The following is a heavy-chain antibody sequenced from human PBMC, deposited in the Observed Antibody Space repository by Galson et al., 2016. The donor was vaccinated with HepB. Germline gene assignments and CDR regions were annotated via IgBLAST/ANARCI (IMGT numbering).Heavy chain of an antibody. CDR2: ITWDDDI. Sequence: PALVKPTQTLTLTCTFSGFSLSTSGMSVSWIRQPPGKALEWLALITWDDDIYYSPSLKTRLTVSKDSSKNQVVLTMANMDPVDTATYYCARIHLTTGRLDAGDIWGQGTLVTVSS. J-gene: IGHJ3*02. D-gene: IGHD1-1*01. CDR1: GFSLSTSGMS. CDR3: ARIHLTTGRLDAGDI. V-gene: IGHV2-70*01.